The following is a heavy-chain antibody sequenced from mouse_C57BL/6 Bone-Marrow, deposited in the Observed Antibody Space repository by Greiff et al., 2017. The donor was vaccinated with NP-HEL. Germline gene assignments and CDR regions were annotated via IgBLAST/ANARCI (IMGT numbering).Heavy chain of an antibody. D-gene: IGHD1-1*01. J-gene: IGHJ1*03. CDR1: GFTFSDYY. Sequence: EVMLVESGGGLVKPGGSLKLSCAASGFTFSDYYMYWVRQTPEKRLEWVAYISNGGGSTYYPDTVKGRFTISRDNAKNTLYLQMSRLKSEDTAMYYCARPPYYGSSLHWYFDVWGTGTTVTVSS. CDR2: ISNGGGST. CDR3: ARPPYYGSSLHWYFDV. V-gene: IGHV5-12*01.